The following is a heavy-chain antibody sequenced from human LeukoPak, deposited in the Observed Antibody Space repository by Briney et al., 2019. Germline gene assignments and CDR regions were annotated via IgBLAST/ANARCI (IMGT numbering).Heavy chain of an antibody. J-gene: IGHJ6*02. CDR2: IYYTGST. D-gene: IGHD3-10*01. CDR3: ARVPITMVRGKNCYYYGMDV. Sequence: PSETLSLTCTVSGGXITGFYCSWIRQPPGKGLEWIGYIYYTGSTNYNPSLKSRVTISVDTSKSQFSLRLSSVTAADTAVYYCARVPITMVRGKNCYYYGMDVWGQGTTVTVSS. CDR1: GGXITGFY. V-gene: IGHV4-59*01.